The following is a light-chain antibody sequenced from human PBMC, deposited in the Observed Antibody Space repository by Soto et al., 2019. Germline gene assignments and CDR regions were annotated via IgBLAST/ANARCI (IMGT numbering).Light chain of an antibody. CDR2: GAS. CDR1: QSVSSD. V-gene: IGKV3-15*01. J-gene: IGKJ2*01. Sequence: EIVMTQSPDTLSVSPGERVTLSCRASQSVSSDLAWYQQKPGQAPRLLIYGASTRATDIPARFSGSGSGTEFTLAISGLQSEDFAVYYCQQYNDWPPYTFGQGTKLEIK. CDR3: QQYNDWPPYT.